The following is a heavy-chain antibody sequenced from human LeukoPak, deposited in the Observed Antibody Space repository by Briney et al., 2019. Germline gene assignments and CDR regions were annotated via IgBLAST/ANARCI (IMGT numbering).Heavy chain of an antibody. D-gene: IGHD3-16*01. J-gene: IGHJ4*02. V-gene: IGHV3-74*01. Sequence: GGSLRLSCAVSGFTFSSYWMHWVRQAPGKGLVWVSRIDTDGTDTAYADSVKGRFTISRDNAKNTLYLRMNSLRAEDTAVYYCARPRAYDSRDLDYWGQGALVTVSS. CDR3: ARPRAYDSRDLDY. CDR2: IDTDGTDT. CDR1: GFTFSSYW.